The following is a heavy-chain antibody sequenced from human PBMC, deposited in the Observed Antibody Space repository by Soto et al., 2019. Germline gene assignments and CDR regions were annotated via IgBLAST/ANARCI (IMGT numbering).Heavy chain of an antibody. CDR2: IYYSGST. CDR1: GGSISSGGYY. J-gene: IGHJ6*02. CDR3: ARSGSTSGGMDV. D-gene: IGHD3-10*01. V-gene: IGHV4-31*03. Sequence: LSLTCTVSGGSISSGGYYWSWIRQHPGKGLEWIGYIYYSGSTYYNPSLKSRVTISVDTSKNQFSLKLSSVTAADTAVYYCARSGSTSGGMDVWGQGTTVTVSS.